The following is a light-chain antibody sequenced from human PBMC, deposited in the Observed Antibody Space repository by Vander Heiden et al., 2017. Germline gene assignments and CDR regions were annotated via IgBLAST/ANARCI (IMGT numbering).Light chain of an antibody. CDR2: GAS. Sequence: EIVLTQSPDTLSLSPGDRATLSCRASESISSSHLAWYQQKPGQAPRLLIYGASSRATGIPDRFGGSRSGTDFTLTISRLEPEDFAVFYCQQSGNPPFTFGGGTKVEI. CDR3: QQSGNPPFT. CDR1: ESISSSH. J-gene: IGKJ4*01. V-gene: IGKV3-20*01.